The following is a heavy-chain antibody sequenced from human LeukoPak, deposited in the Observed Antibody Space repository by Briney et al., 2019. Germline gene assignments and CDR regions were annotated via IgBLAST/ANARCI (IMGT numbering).Heavy chain of an antibody. J-gene: IGHJ4*02. CDR3: ARHAVVTGGFGFDY. D-gene: IGHD4-23*01. CDR1: GGSISSYY. CDR2: IYYSGST. Sequence: SETLSPTCTVSGGSISSYYWSWIRQPPGKGLEWIGYIYYSGSTNYNPSLKSRVTISVDTSKNQFSLKLSSVTAADTAVYYCARHAVVTGGFGFDYWGQGTLVTVSS. V-gene: IGHV4-59*08.